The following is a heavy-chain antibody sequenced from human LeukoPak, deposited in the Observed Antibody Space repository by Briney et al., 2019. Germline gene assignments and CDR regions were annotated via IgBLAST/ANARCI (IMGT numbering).Heavy chain of an antibody. CDR1: GLTFSDYA. D-gene: IGHD4-17*01. V-gene: IGHV3-23*01. J-gene: IGHJ4*02. Sequence: PGGSLRLSCAASGLTFSDYAMNWVRQASGRGLEWVSGITDSGRKAYYADSVKGRFSISRHNSKNTVYLQMSDLRAEDTAVYYCAKITKATTPNYWGQGTLVTVSS. CDR3: AKITKATTPNY. CDR2: ITDSGRKA.